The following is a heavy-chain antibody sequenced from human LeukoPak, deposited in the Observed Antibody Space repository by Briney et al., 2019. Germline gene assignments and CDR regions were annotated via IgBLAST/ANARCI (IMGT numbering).Heavy chain of an antibody. Sequence: ASVKVSCKASGYTFTSYGISWVRQAPGQGLEWMGWISAYNGNTNYAQKLQGRVTMTTDTSTSTAYMELRSLRSDDTAVYKCASMDDSSGYRDYWGQGTLVTVSS. V-gene: IGHV1-18*01. J-gene: IGHJ4*02. CDR2: ISAYNGNT. CDR1: GYTFTSYG. CDR3: ASMDDSSGYRDY. D-gene: IGHD3-22*01.